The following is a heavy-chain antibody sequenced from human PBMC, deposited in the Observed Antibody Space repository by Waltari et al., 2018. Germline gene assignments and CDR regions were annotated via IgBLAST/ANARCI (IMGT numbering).Heavy chain of an antibody. CDR3: AREIAYGDYLGRFDI. CDR1: SYSISDGYY. D-gene: IGHD4-17*01. Sequence: QVQLQESGPGLVKPSETLSLTCIVSSYSISDGYYWGWIRQTPGQGLEWIGSIHHSVSAYYNSPLKSRATMSIDTSKNQFSLRLRSVTAADTAVYYCAREIAYGDYLGRFDIWGQGTMVTVSS. J-gene: IGHJ3*02. V-gene: IGHV4-38-2*02. CDR2: IHHSVSA.